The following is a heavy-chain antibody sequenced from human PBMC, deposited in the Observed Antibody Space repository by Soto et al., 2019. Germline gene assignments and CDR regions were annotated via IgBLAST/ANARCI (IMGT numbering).Heavy chain of an antibody. CDR3: AKEGHSSSSILDEKCFDY. CDR1: GFTFSSYA. CDR2: ISGSGGST. Sequence: GGSLRLSCAASGFTFSSYAMSWVRQAPGKGLEWVSAISGSGGSTYYADSVKGRFTISRDNSKNTLYLQMNSLRAEDTAVYYCAKEGHSSSSILDEKCFDYWGQGTLVTVSS. J-gene: IGHJ4*02. D-gene: IGHD6-6*01. V-gene: IGHV3-23*01.